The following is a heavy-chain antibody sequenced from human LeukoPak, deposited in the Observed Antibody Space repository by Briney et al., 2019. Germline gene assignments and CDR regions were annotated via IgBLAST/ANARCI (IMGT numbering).Heavy chain of an antibody. CDR3: ARAYCTSTSCYMDY. J-gene: IGHJ4*02. D-gene: IGHD2-2*02. Sequence: SQTLSLTCAISGDSVSSNSAAWNWIRQSPSRGLEWLGRTYYRSKWYNDYAVSVKSRITIDPDTSKNQFSLQLNSVTPEDTAVYYCARAYCTSTSCYMDYWGQGTLVTVSS. CDR1: GDSVSSNSAA. CDR2: TYYRSKWYN. V-gene: IGHV6-1*01.